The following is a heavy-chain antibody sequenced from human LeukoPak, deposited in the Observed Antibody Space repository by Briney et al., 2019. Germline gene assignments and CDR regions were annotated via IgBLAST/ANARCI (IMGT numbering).Heavy chain of an antibody. D-gene: IGHD4-23*01. CDR2: INHSGST. V-gene: IGHV4-34*01. CDR3: ARVRWFPRAFDI. J-gene: IGHJ3*02. Sequence: SETLSLTCAVYGGSFSAYYWSWIRQPPGKGLEWIGEINHSGSTHYNPSLKSRVTISVDTSKKQFSLKLSSVTAADTAVYYCARVRWFPRAFDIWGQGTMVTVSS. CDR1: GGSFSAYY.